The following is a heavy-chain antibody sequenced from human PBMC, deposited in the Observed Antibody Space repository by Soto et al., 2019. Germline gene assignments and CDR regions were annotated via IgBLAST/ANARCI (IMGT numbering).Heavy chain of an antibody. D-gene: IGHD3-16*01. V-gene: IGHV1-18*01. CDR2: ITPYNGNT. J-gene: IGHJ3*01. CDR3: ARISARRNDLDV. CDR1: NYLFGAFG. Sequence: QVQLVQSGAEVKNPGASVKVSCQASNYLFGAFGISWVRQAPGQGLEWMGWITPYNGNTHYAEKFQDRVTMTADKSTTTAYMEARRLTSDDTAVYFCARISARRNDLDVWGQGTVVTVSS.